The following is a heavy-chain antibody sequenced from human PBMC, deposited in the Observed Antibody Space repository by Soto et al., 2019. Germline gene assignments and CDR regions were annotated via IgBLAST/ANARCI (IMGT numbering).Heavy chain of an antibody. CDR1: GYTFTSYA. Sequence: ASVKVSCKASGYTFTSYAMHWVRQAPGQRLEWMGWINAGNGNTKYSQKFQGRVTMTRDTSTSTVYMELSSLRSEDTAVYYCARRSFSSGWDFDYWGQGTLVTVPS. CDR3: ARRSFSSGWDFDY. CDR2: INAGNGNT. D-gene: IGHD6-19*01. J-gene: IGHJ4*02. V-gene: IGHV1-3*01.